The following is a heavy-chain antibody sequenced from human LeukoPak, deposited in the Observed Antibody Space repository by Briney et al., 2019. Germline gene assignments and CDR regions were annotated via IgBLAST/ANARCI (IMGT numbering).Heavy chain of an antibody. CDR3: ARAASGAARYRAFDI. Sequence: GASVKVSCKGSGSTFTSYGISWVRQAPGQGLEWMGWFSGYNGNRNYAQNLQGRVTMTTDTSTSIAYMEVRSLRSDDTAVYYCARAASGAARYRAFDIWGQGTMVTVSS. J-gene: IGHJ3*02. CDR1: GSTFTSYG. CDR2: FSGYNGNR. D-gene: IGHD3-10*01. V-gene: IGHV1-18*01.